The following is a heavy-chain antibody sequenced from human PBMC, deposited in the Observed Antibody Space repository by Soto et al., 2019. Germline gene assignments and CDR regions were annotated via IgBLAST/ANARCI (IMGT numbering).Heavy chain of an antibody. Sequence: GGSLRLSCAASGFTFSSYGMHWVRQAPGKGLEWVAVISYDGSNKYYADSVKGRFTISRDNSKNTLYLQMNSLRAEDTAVYYCAKDLDGYNSWTPGDYYYGMDVWGQGTTVTVSS. J-gene: IGHJ6*02. V-gene: IGHV3-30*18. CDR1: GFTFSSYG. CDR3: AKDLDGYNSWTPGDYYYGMDV. CDR2: ISYDGSNK. D-gene: IGHD5-12*01.